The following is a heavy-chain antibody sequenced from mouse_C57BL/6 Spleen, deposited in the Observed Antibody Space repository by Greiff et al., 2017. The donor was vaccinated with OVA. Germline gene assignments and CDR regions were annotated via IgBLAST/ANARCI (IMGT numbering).Heavy chain of an antibody. J-gene: IGHJ4*01. D-gene: IGHD1-1*01. CDR2: LDPSDSYT. Sequence: QVQLQQPGAELVKPGASVKLSCKASGYTFTSYWMPWVKQRPGQGLEWIGELDPSDSYTNYNQKFKGKATLTVDTSSSTAYMQLSSLTSEDSAVYYCARWGYYGSNAMDYWGQGTSVTVSS. CDR1: GYTFTSYW. CDR3: ARWGYYGSNAMDY. V-gene: IGHV1-50*01.